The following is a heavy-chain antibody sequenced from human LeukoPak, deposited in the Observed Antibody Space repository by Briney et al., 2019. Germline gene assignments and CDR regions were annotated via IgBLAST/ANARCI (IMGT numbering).Heavy chain of an antibody. D-gene: IGHD4-17*01. CDR2: INPNSGGT. CDR3: ASGVWDGDYPYYRDV. Sequence: ASVKVSCKASGYTFTGYYMHWVRQAPGQGLEWMGRINPNSGGTNYAQKFQGRVTMTRDTSISTAYMELSRLRSDDTAVYYCASGVWDGDYPYYRDVWGKGTMVSVSS. V-gene: IGHV1-2*06. CDR1: GYTFTGYY. J-gene: IGHJ6*03.